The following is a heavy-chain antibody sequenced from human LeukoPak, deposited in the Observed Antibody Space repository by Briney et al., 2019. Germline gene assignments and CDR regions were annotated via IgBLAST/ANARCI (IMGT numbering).Heavy chain of an antibody. CDR3: VRDSKCTSASCYPFDY. D-gene: IGHD2-2*01. CDR2: MYHSGST. V-gene: IGHV4-38-2*02. CDR1: GYSISSGYY. Sequence: SETLSLTCAVSGYSISSGYYGGWIRQPPGQGLEWIGSMYHSGSTYYNPPLKSRVTISVDTSKNQFSLKLSSVTAADTAVYYCVRDSKCTSASCYPFDYWGQGTPVTVSS. J-gene: IGHJ4*02.